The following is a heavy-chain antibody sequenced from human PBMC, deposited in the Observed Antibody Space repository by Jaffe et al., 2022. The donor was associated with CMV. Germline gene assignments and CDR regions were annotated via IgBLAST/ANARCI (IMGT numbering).Heavy chain of an antibody. CDR2: VSGYNGDT. CDR1: GYTFISYG. Sequence: QVQLVQSGAEVKKPGASVKVSCKASGYTFISYGITWVRQAPGQGLEWMGWVSGYNGDTNYAQNLQDRVTMTTDTSTSTAYMELRSLTSDDTAVYYCARAGDTAMVTVPQSLDGDFWGQGTLVTVSS. V-gene: IGHV1-18*01. CDR3: ARAGDTAMVTVPQSLDGDF. D-gene: IGHD5-18*01. J-gene: IGHJ4*02.